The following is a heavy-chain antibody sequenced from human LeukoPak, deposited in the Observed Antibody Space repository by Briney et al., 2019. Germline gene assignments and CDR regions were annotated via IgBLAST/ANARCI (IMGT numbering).Heavy chain of an antibody. CDR2: ISTTGSDT. J-gene: IGHJ5*02. CDR1: GFTFSDYY. V-gene: IGHV3-11*06. D-gene: IGHD1-1*01. Sequence: GGSLRLSCSASGFTFSDYYMSWIRQAPGKGLEWVSYISTTGSDTNYVDSVKGRFTISRDNAKNSLYLQMNSLRAEDTAVYYCVRDWAPSNENWFDPWGQGTLVTVSS. CDR3: VRDWAPSNENWFDP.